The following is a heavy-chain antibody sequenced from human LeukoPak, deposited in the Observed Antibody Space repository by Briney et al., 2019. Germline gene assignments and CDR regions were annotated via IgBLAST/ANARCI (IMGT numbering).Heavy chain of an antibody. D-gene: IGHD3-3*01. CDR2: IYTSGST. J-gene: IGHJ6*03. CDR1: GGSISSYY. Sequence: SETLSLTCTVSGGSISSYYWSWIRQPAGKGLEWIGRIYTSGSTNYNPSLKSRVTMSVDTSKNQFFLKMSSVTAADTAVYYCARDGYYDFWSGYNYYYYYMDVWGKGTTVTVSS. V-gene: IGHV4-4*07. CDR3: ARDGYYDFWSGYNYYYYYMDV.